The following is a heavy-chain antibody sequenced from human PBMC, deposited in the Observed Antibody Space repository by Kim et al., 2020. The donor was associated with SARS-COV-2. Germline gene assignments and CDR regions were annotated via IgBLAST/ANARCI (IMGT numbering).Heavy chain of an antibody. J-gene: IGHJ6*02. V-gene: IGHV6-1*01. CDR3: AREWSYSSGWYDGHYYGMDV. D-gene: IGHD6-19*01. CDR2: TYYRSKWYN. Sequence: SQTLSLTCAISGDSVSSNSAAWNWIRQSPSRGLEWLGRTYYRSKWYNDYAVSVKSRITINPDTSKNQFSLQLNSVTPEDTAVYYCAREWSYSSGWYDGHYYGMDVWGQGTTVTVSS. CDR1: GDSVSSNSAA.